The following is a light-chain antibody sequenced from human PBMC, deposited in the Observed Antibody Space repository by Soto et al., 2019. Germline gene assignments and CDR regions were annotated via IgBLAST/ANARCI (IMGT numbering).Light chain of an antibody. V-gene: IGKV1-9*01. CDR1: QGIRSY. CDR3: QQLNSYPIN. Sequence: TQLPPSPSSLSSSVGDRVTIIGRASQGIRSYLAWYQQKQGKAPKLLIYAASTLESGVPSRFSGSGSGKDFTITISSLQNEDFENYYCQQLNSYPINCGGGPKVDIK. CDR2: AAS. J-gene: IGKJ4*01.